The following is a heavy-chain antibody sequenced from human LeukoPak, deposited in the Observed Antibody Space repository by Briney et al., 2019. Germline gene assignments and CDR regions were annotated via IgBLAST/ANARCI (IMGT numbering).Heavy chain of an antibody. CDR1: GGSISSYY. J-gene: IGHJ4*02. V-gene: IGHV4-59*01. D-gene: IGHD3-22*01. CDR3: ARVQYYYDSSGYYCIFDY. Sequence: SETLSLTCTVSGGSISSYYWSWIRQPPGKGLEWIGCIYYSGSTNYNPSLKSRVTISVDTSKNQFSLKLSSVTAADTAVYYCARVQYYYDSSGYYCIFDYWGQGTLVTVSS. CDR2: IYYSGST.